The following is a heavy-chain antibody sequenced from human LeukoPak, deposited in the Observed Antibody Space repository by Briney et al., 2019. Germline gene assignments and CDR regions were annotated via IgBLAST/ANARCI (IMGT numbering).Heavy chain of an antibody. Sequence: SQTLSLTCTVSGGSISSGGYYWSWIRQHPGKGLEWIGYIYYSGSTYYNPSLKSRVTISVDTSKNQFSLKLSSVTAADTAVYYCARVPTVVTGHWYFDLWGRGTLVTVSS. V-gene: IGHV4-31*03. CDR1: GGSISSGGYY. J-gene: IGHJ2*01. CDR2: IYYSGST. CDR3: ARVPTVVTGHWYFDL. D-gene: IGHD4-23*01.